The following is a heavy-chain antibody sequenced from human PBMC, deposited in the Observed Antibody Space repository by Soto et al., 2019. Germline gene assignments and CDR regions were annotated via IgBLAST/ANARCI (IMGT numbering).Heavy chain of an antibody. Sequence: GPSVEVSCKASGYTFTSYYMHWVRQAPGQGLEWMGIINPSGGSTSYAQKFQGRVTMTRDTSTSTVYMELSSLRSEDTAVYYCARVPDCSGGSCLRYFQHWGQGTLVTVSS. CDR2: INPSGGST. D-gene: IGHD2-15*01. CDR1: GYTFTSYY. CDR3: ARVPDCSGGSCLRYFQH. V-gene: IGHV1-46*01. J-gene: IGHJ1*01.